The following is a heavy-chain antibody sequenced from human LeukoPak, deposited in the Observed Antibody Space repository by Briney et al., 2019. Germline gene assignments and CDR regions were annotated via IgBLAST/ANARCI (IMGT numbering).Heavy chain of an antibody. CDR3: ARRRCSGGSCLDAFDI. V-gene: IGHV5-51*01. Sequence: GESLKISCEGSGYSFTSYWIGWVRQMPGKGLEWMGIIYPGDSDTRYSPSFQGQVTISADKSISTAYLQWSSLKASDTAMYYCARRRCSGGSCLDAFDIWGQGTMVTVSS. D-gene: IGHD2-15*01. J-gene: IGHJ3*02. CDR1: GYSFTSYW. CDR2: IYPGDSDT.